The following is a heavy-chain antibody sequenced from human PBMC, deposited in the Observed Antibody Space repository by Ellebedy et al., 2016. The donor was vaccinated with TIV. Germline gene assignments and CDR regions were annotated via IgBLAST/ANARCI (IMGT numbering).Heavy chain of an antibody. CDR2: IYPGDSDT. D-gene: IGHD6-19*01. CDR3: ARMKGSSGWYPFDI. V-gene: IGHV5-51*01. Sequence: GGSLRLXXKGSGYSFTSYWIGWVRQMPGKGLEWMGIIYPGDSDTRYSPSFQGQVTISADKSISTAYLQWSSLKASDTAMYYCARMKGSSGWYPFDIWGQGTMVTVSS. J-gene: IGHJ3*02. CDR1: GYSFTSYW.